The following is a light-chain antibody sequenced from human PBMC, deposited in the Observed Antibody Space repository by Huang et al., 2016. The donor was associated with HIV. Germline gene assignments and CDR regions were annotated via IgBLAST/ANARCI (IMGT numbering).Light chain of an antibody. CDR2: GAS. V-gene: IGKV1-39*01. CDR3: QQSYSSPLT. CDR1: QTISNY. Sequence: DIQMTQSPSSLSAFVGDRVTITCRASQTISNYLNWYQQKPGKAPKHIIYGASNLQSGVPSRFSGSGSGTDFTLTINNLQPEDFATYSCQQSYSSPLTFGGGTKVEIK. J-gene: IGKJ4*01.